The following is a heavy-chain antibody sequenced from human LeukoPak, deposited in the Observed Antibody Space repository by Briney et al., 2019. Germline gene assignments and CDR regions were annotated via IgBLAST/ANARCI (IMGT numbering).Heavy chain of an antibody. CDR3: ARDDSRGVVPAAPNWFDP. V-gene: IGHV1-2*02. Sequence: ASVKVSCKASGYTFTGYYMHWVRQAPGQVLEWMGWINPNSGGTNYAQKFQGRVTMTRDTSISTAYMELSRLRSDDTAVYYCARDDSRGVVPAAPNWFDPWGQGTLVTVSS. J-gene: IGHJ5*02. CDR1: GYTFTGYY. CDR2: INPNSGGT. D-gene: IGHD2-2*01.